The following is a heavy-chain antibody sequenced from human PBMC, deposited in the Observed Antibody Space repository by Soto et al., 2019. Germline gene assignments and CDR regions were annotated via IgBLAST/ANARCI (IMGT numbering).Heavy chain of an antibody. CDR2: ISYDGSNK. CDR1: GFTFSSYA. V-gene: IGHV3-30-3*02. CDR3: GKRGVDKGIGFPLYYYYGMDV. J-gene: IGHJ6*02. Sequence: GGSLRLSCAASGFTFSSYAMHWVRQAPGKGLEWVAVISYDGSNKYYADSVKGRFTISRDNSKNTLYLQMNSLRAEDTAVYYFGKRGVDKGIGFPLYYYYGMDVWGQGTTVTVSS. D-gene: IGHD5-18*01.